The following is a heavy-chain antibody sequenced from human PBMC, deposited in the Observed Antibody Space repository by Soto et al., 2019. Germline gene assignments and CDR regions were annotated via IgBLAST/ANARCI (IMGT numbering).Heavy chain of an antibody. D-gene: IGHD1-7*01. CDR2: ISSSSSYI. CDR3: ARAQLELRPYYYYYMDV. V-gene: IGHV3-21*01. CDR1: GFTFSSYS. Sequence: PGGSLRLSCAASGFTFSSYSMNWVRQAPGKGLEWVSSISSSSSYIYYADSVKGRFTISRDNAKNSLYLQMNSLRAEDTAVYYCARAQLELRPYYYYYMDVWGKGTTVTVS. J-gene: IGHJ6*03.